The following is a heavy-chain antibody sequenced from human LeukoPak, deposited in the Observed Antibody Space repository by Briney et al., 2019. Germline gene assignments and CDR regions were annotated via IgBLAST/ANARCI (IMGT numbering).Heavy chain of an antibody. D-gene: IGHD3-22*01. CDR3: ARDRSEDDSSGYIHRDFDY. J-gene: IGHJ4*02. CDR2: ISSSSSTI. V-gene: IGHV3-48*04. CDR1: GFTFSSYS. Sequence: GGSLRLSCAASGFTFSSYSMNWVRQAPGKGLEWVSYISSSSSTINYADSVQGRFTISRDNAKKSLYLQMSSLRAEDTAVYYCARDRSEDDSSGYIHRDFDYWGQGTLVIVSS.